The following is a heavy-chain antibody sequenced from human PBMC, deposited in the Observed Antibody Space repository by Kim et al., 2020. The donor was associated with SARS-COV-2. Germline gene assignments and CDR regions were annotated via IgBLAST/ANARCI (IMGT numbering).Heavy chain of an antibody. CDR3: AREGVAYYDFWSGYFGHYFDY. V-gene: IGHV1-3*01. J-gene: IGHJ4*02. CDR1: GYTFTSYA. CDR2: INAGNGNT. Sequence: ASVKVSCKASGYTFTSYAMHWVRQAPGQRLEWMGWINAGNGNTKYSQKFQGRVTITRDTSASTAYMELSSLRSEDTAVYYCAREGVAYYDFWSGYFGHYFDYWGQGTLVTVSS. D-gene: IGHD3-3*01.